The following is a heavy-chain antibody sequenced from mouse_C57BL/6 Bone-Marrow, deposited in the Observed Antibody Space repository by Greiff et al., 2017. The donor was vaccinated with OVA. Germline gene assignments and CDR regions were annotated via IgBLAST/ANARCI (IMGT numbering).Heavy chain of an antibody. CDR2: INPNNGGT. J-gene: IGHJ3*01. CDR3: ARGLPRFAY. CDR1: GYTFTDYN. Sequence: EVQGVESGPELVKPGASVKIPCKASGYTFTDYNMDWVKQSHGKSLEWIGDINPNNGGTIYNQKFKGKATLTVDKSSSTAYMELRSLTSEDTAVYYCARGLPRFAYWGQGTLVTVSA. D-gene: IGHD2-2*01. V-gene: IGHV1-18*01.